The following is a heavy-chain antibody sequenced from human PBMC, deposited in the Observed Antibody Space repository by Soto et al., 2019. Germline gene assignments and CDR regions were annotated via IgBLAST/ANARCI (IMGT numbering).Heavy chain of an antibody. V-gene: IGHV5-51*01. Sequence: GESLKISCKGSGYSFTSYWIGWVRQMPGKGLEWMGIIYPGDSDTRYSPSFQGQVTISADKSISTAYLQWSSLKASDTAMYYCACLGYYYDSSGYPRAFDIWGQGTMVTGSS. D-gene: IGHD3-22*01. CDR3: ACLGYYYDSSGYPRAFDI. CDR1: GYSFTSYW. CDR2: IYPGDSDT. J-gene: IGHJ3*02.